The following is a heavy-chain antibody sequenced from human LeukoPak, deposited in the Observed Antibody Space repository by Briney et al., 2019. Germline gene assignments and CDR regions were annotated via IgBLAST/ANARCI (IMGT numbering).Heavy chain of an antibody. D-gene: IGHD3-16*01. CDR3: ARKPGGFSPFDY. V-gene: IGHV3-23*01. J-gene: IGHJ4*02. CDR2: ISNNGGYT. CDR1: GFTFSSSA. Sequence: GGSLRLSCAASGFTFSSSAMSWVRQAPGKGLEWVSAISNNGGYTYYADSVQGRFTISRDNSKSTLCLQMNSLRAEDTAVYYCARKPGGFSPFDYWGQGTLVTVSS.